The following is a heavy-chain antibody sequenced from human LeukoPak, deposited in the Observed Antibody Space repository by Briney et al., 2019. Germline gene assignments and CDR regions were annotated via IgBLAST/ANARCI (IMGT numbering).Heavy chain of an antibody. D-gene: IGHD6-19*01. CDR2: FDPEDGET. J-gene: IGHJ4*02. CDR1: GYTLTELS. CDR3: AVAGTSY. Sequence: ASVTVSFTVSGYTLTELSMHWVRQAPGKGLEWMGGFDPEDGETIYAQKFQGRVTMTEDTSTDTAYMELSSLRSEDTAVYYCAVAGTSYWGQGTLVTVSS. V-gene: IGHV1-24*01.